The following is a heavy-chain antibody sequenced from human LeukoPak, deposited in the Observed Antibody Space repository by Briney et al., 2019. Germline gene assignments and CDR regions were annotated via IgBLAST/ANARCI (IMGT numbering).Heavy chain of an antibody. CDR2: IKQDGSEK. Sequence: PGGSLRLSCAASGFTFSSYWMSWVRQAPGKGLEWVANIKQDGSEKYYVDSVKGRFTISRDNAKNSLYLQMNSLRAEDTAVYYCAKDRPITMVRGVIIFDYWGQGTLVTVSS. CDR3: AKDRPITMVRGVIIFDY. D-gene: IGHD3-10*01. J-gene: IGHJ4*02. CDR1: GFTFSSYW. V-gene: IGHV3-7*03.